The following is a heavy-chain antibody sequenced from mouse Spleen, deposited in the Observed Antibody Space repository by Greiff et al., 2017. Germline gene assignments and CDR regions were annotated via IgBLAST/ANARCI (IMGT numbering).Heavy chain of an antibody. V-gene: IGHV1-63*01. CDR2: IYPGGGYT. D-gene: IGHD2-10*01. Sequence: QVQLKESGAELVRPGTSVKMSCKASGYTFTNYWIGWAKQRPGHGLEWIGDIYPGGGYTNYNEKFKGKATLTADKSSSTAYMQFSSLTSEDSAIYYCARSGTYYGNSYYYAMDYWGQGTSVTVSS. CDR3: ARSGTYYGNSYYYAMDY. CDR1: GYTFTNYW. J-gene: IGHJ4*01.